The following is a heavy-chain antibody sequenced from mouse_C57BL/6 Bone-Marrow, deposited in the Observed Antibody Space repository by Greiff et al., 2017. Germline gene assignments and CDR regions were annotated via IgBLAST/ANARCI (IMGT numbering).Heavy chain of an antibody. J-gene: IGHJ4*01. V-gene: IGHV1-54*01. CDR2: INPGSGGT. D-gene: IGHD4-1*01. Sequence: QVQLQQSGAELVRPGTSVKVSCKASGYAFTNYLLEWVKQRPGQGLGWIGVINPGSGGTNYNEKFKGKATLTADKSSSTAYMQLSSLTSEDSAVYVCARSRLTGGVAAMDYWGQGTSVTVSS. CDR3: ARSRLTGGVAAMDY. CDR1: GYAFTNYL.